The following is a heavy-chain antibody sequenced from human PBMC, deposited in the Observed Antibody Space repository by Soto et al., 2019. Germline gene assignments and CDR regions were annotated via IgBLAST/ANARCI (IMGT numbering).Heavy chain of an antibody. J-gene: IGHJ6*02. CDR3: AREDRKGLVQAAMSRCATDDYYYYYCLDV. CDR2: INPNSGGT. CDR1: GYTFSGYY. Sequence: ASVKVSCKASGYTFSGYYMHWVRQAPGQGLEWMGWINPNSGGTNYAQKFQGRVTMTRDTSISTAYMELSRLRSDDTAVYYCAREDRKGLVQAAMSRCATDDYYYYYCLDVWGQGTPVTVSS. D-gene: IGHD2-2*01. V-gene: IGHV1-2*02.